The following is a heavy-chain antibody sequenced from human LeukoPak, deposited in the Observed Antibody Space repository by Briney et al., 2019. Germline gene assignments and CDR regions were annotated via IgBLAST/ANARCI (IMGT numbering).Heavy chain of an antibody. Sequence: GGSLRLSCAASGFTFSSYWMHWVRQAPGKGLVWVSRINSDGSNTNYADSVKGRFTISRDNAKNTLYLQMNSLRAEDTAVYYCASSGSYRFDYWGQGTLVTVSS. V-gene: IGHV3-74*01. CDR3: ASSGSYRFDY. J-gene: IGHJ4*02. CDR2: INSDGSNT. D-gene: IGHD1-26*01. CDR1: GFTFSSYW.